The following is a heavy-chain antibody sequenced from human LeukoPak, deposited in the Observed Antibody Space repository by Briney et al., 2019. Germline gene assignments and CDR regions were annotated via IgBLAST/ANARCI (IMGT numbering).Heavy chain of an antibody. CDR1: GFTFSSYL. CDR3: ARSGSGSYYPYYYYYYMDV. Sequence: GGSLRLSCAASGFTFSSYLMTWVRQAPGKGLEWVSNIKQDGSERYYVHSVKGRFTISRDNARNSLYLHMNSLRAEDTALYYCARSGSGSYYPYYYYYYMDVWGKGTTVTVSS. J-gene: IGHJ6*03. CDR2: IKQDGSER. V-gene: IGHV3-7*01. D-gene: IGHD3-10*01.